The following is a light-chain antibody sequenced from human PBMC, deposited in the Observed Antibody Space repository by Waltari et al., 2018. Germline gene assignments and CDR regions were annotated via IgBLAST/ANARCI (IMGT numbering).Light chain of an antibody. Sequence: DIQITQSPSTLSASVGDRAPITCRASQSISSLLVWYQQKPGKAPKLLIYKASSLESGVPSRFSGSGSGTEFTLTISSLQPDDFATYYCQQYNSPPWTFGQGTKVEIK. CDR1: QSISSL. CDR3: QQYNSPPWT. V-gene: IGKV1-5*03. CDR2: KAS. J-gene: IGKJ1*01.